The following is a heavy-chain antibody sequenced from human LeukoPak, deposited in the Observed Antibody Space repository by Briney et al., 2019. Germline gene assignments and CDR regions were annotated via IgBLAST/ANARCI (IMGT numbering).Heavy chain of an antibody. CDR2: ISSSSSYI. Sequence: GGSLRLSCAASGFTFSSYSMNWVRQAPGKGLEWVSSISSSSSYIYYADSVKGRFTISRDNAKNSLHLQMNSLRAEDTAVYYCARDRTSIAARSYMDVWGKGTTVTVSS. CDR3: ARDRTSIAARSYMDV. CDR1: GFTFSSYS. J-gene: IGHJ6*03. D-gene: IGHD6-6*01. V-gene: IGHV3-21*01.